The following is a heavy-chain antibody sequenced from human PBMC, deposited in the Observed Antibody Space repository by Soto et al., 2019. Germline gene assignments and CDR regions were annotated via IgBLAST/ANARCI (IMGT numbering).Heavy chain of an antibody. D-gene: IGHD3-10*01. J-gene: IGHJ3*02. CDR3: AHSGDAWFGELYVFPAGGNAFDI. CDR1: GFSLSTSGVG. V-gene: IGHV2-5*02. Sequence: QITLKESGPTLVKPTQTLTLTCTFSGFSLSTSGVGVGWIRQPPGKALEWLALIYWDDDKRYSPSLKSRLTITKDTSKNQVVLTMTNMDPVDTATYYCAHSGDAWFGELYVFPAGGNAFDIWGQGTMVTVSS. CDR2: IYWDDDK.